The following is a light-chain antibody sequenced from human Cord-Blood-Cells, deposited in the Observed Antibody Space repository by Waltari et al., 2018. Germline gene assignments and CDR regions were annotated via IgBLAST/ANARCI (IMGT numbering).Light chain of an antibody. CDR1: QSMSSY. CDR3: QQSYSRLT. V-gene: IGKV1-39*01. CDR2: AAS. Sequence: IQMTQSPSSLSASVGDRVSITCRASQSMSSYLNWYQQKPGKAPKLLIYAASSLQSGLPSRFSGRASGTDITLTISSLPPEDFATYYCQQSYSRLTFGGGTKVEIK. J-gene: IGKJ4*01.